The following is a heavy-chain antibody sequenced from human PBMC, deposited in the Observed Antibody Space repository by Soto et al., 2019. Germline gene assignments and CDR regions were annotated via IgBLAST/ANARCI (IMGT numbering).Heavy chain of an antibody. CDR2: ISSATTTI. CDR1: GFTFSSYS. Sequence: AGGSLRLSCAASGFTFSSYSMNWVRQAPGKGLEWVSYISSATTTIYYADSVKGRFTISRDNAKNSLYLQMNSLGADDTAVYYCARGIAAAGPKLDYWGQGTLVTVSS. CDR3: ARGIAAAGPKLDY. D-gene: IGHD6-13*01. V-gene: IGHV3-48*01. J-gene: IGHJ4*02.